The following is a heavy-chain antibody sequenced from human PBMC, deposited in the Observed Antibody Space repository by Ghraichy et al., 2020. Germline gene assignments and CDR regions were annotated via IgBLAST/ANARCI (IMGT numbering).Heavy chain of an antibody. Sequence: GGSLRLSCAASGFSFTDYWMHWVRQTPGRGLEWVSHLNIDGTTVNYADSVKGRFTISSNNAKNTMYLQMISLTVEDTAVYYCVRSYKDGLRHFDYWGQGTLFTVSS. CDR1: GFSFTDYW. CDR2: LNIDGTTV. V-gene: IGHV3-74*01. J-gene: IGHJ4*02. D-gene: IGHD1-14*01. CDR3: VRSYKDGLRHFDY.